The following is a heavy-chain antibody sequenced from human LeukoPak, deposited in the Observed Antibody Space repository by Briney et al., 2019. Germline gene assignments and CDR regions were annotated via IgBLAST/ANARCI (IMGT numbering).Heavy chain of an antibody. CDR3: AKEQFSYGARGDAFDI. CDR2: ISYDGSNK. V-gene: IGHV3-30*18. J-gene: IGHJ3*02. CDR1: GFTFSSYG. Sequence: PGGSLRLSCAASGFTFSSYGMHWVRQAPGKGLEWVAVISYDGSNKYYADSVKGRFTISRDNSKNTLYLQMNSLRAEDTAVYYCAKEQFSYGARGDAFDIWGQGTMVTVSS. D-gene: IGHD4-17*01.